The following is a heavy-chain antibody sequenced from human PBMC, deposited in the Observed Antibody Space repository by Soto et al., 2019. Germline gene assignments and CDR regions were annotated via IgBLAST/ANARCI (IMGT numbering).Heavy chain of an antibody. V-gene: IGHV4-31*03. Sequence: QVQLQESGPGLVKPSQTLSLTCTVSGGSISSGGYYWSWVRQHPGKGLEWIGYIYYSGSSYYSPALERRVTISVDTSKNQVSLRLSSVTAADTAVYYCARVPAIGGQGAMVTVSS. CDR3: ARVPAI. J-gene: IGHJ3*02. CDR2: IYYSGSS. CDR1: GGSISSGGYY.